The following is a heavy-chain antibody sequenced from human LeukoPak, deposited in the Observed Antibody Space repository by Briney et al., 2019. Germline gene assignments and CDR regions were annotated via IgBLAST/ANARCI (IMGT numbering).Heavy chain of an antibody. CDR3: ARAYVVVVAAFGAFDI. J-gene: IGHJ3*02. CDR1: GYTFTGYY. CDR2: INPNSGGT. D-gene: IGHD2-15*01. V-gene: IGHV1-2*02. Sequence: GASVKVSCKASGYTFTGYYMHWVRQAPGQGLEWIGWINPNSGGTNYAQKFQGRVTMTRDTSISTAYMELSRLRSDDTAVYYCARAYVVVVAAFGAFDIWGQGTMVTVSS.